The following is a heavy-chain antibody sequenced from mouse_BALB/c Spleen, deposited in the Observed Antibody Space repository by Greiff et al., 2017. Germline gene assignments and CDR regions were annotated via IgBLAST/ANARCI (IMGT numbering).Heavy chain of an antibody. CDR3: TRGEGTRYYFDY. D-gene: IGHD2-14*01. CDR1: GYTFTSYW. CDR2: IYPGSGST. V-gene: IGHV1S22*01. Sequence: LKQPGSELVRPGASVKLSCKASGYTFTSYWMHWVKQRPGQGLEWIGNIYPGSGSTNYDEKFKSKATLTVDTSSSTAYMQLSSLTSEDSAVYYCTRGEGTRYYFDYWGQGTTLTVAS. J-gene: IGHJ2*01.